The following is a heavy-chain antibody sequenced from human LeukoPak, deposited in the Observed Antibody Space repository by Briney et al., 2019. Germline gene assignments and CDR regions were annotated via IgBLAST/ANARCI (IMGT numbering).Heavy chain of an antibody. CDR3: ARGGQATYYDILTGYSCDY. CDR1: GFTFSSYA. D-gene: IGHD3-9*01. V-gene: IGHV3-64*01. Sequence: PGGSLRLSCAASGFTFSSYAMHWVRQAPGKGLEYVSAISSNGGSTYYANSVKGRFTISRDNPKNTLYLQMGSLRAEDMAVYYCARGGQATYYDILTGYSCDYWGQGTLVTVSS. J-gene: IGHJ4*02. CDR2: ISSNGGST.